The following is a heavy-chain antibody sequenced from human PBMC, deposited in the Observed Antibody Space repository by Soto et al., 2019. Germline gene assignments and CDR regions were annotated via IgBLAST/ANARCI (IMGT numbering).Heavy chain of an antibody. Sequence: QVQLQQSGPGLVKPSQTLSLTCAISGDSVSSNSAAWNWIRQSPSRGLEWLGRTYYRSEWYNDYAVSVKIRIAINADPSKQQFSLHLNSVTPEDTAVYYCGRGYGIDIWGQGTMVTVSS. D-gene: IGHD3-10*01. CDR1: GDSVSSNSAA. J-gene: IGHJ3*02. CDR2: TYYRSEWYN. CDR3: GRGYGIDI. V-gene: IGHV6-1*01.